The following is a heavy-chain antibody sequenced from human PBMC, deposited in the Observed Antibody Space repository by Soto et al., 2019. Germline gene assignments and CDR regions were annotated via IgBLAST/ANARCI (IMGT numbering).Heavy chain of an antibody. Sequence: SVKVSCKASGYTFTSYGISWVRQAPGQGLEWMGGISAIFGTANYAQKFQGRVTITADESTSTAYMELSSLRSEDTAVYYCANSLRFLEWFPGYWGQGTLVTVSS. CDR2: ISAIFGTA. CDR3: ANSLRFLEWFPGY. V-gene: IGHV1-69*13. J-gene: IGHJ4*02. CDR1: GYTFTSYG. D-gene: IGHD3-3*01.